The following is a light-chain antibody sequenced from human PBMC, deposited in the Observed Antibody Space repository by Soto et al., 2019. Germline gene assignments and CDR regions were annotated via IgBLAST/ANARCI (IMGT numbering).Light chain of an antibody. Sequence: QSVLTQPASVSGSPGQSITISCTGTSSDVGGYKYVSWYQQHPGKAPKLMIYEVSNRPSGVSNRFSGSKSGNTASLTISGLQAEDEADYYCSSYTTSSTYVFGTGTKVTV. CDR3: SSYTTSSTYV. J-gene: IGLJ1*01. V-gene: IGLV2-14*01. CDR1: SSDVGGYKY. CDR2: EVS.